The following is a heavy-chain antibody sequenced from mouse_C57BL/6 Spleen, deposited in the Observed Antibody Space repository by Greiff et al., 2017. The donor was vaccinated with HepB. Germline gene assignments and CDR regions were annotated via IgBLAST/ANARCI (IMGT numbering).Heavy chain of an antibody. CDR3: ARDKFITTYGYAMDY. CDR2: IHPNSGST. CDR1: GYTFTSYW. D-gene: IGHD1-1*01. V-gene: IGHV1-64*01. Sequence: QVQLQQPGAELVKPGASVKLSCKASGYTFTSYWMHWVKQRPGQGLEWIGMIHPNSGSTNYNEKFKSKATLTVDKSSSTAYMQLSSLTSEDSAIYYCARDKFITTYGYAMDYWGQGTSVTVSS. J-gene: IGHJ4*01.